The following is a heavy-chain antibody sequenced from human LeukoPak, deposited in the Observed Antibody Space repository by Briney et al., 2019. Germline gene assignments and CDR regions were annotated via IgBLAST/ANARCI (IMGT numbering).Heavy chain of an antibody. Sequence: GGPLRLSCAASGLTFSSYAMSWVRQAPGKGLEWVSALSGSGANTYYADSVKGRFTISRDNSKNTLYLQVNSLRAEDTAVYYCAKGVGCSGGTCYSGHGMDVWGQGTTVTVSS. CDR3: AKGVGCSGGTCYSGHGMDV. V-gene: IGHV3-23*01. CDR1: GLTFSSYA. CDR2: LSGSGANT. D-gene: IGHD2-15*01. J-gene: IGHJ6*02.